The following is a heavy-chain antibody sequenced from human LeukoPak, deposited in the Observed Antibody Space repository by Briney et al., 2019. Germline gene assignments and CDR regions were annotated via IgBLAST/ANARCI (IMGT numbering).Heavy chain of an antibody. V-gene: IGHV4-34*01. CDR3: ARGKAELGFDY. CDR2: INQSGST. D-gene: IGHD1-14*01. J-gene: IGHJ4*02. CDR1: GGSLSGYY. Sequence: SETLSLTCAVYGGSLSGYYWSWIRQPPGKGLEWVGEINQSGSTNYNPALKSGGTIAVAKTTNQFSLKLSTVTAADTAVYYCARGKAELGFDYWGQGTLVTVSS.